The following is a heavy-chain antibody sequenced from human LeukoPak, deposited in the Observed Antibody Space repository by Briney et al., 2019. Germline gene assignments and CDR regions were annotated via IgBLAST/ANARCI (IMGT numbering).Heavy chain of an antibody. V-gene: IGHV5-51*01. D-gene: IGHD1-26*01. J-gene: IGHJ6*02. CDR1: GYSFTSYW. CDR2: IYPGDSDT. CDR3: ARYRGNYYYYYGMDV. Sequence: GESLKISCKGSGYSFTSYWIGWVRQMPGKGLEWMGIIYPGDSDTRYSPSFQGQITISADKSISTAYLQWSSLKASDTAMYYCARYRGNYYYYYGMDVWGQGTTVTVSS.